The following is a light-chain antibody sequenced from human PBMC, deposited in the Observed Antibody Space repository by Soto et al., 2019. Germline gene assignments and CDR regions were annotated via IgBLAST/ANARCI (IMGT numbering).Light chain of an antibody. CDR3: QSYDSSLRGWV. CDR2: GNS. J-gene: IGLJ3*02. CDR1: SSNIGAGYD. Sequence: QSVLTQPPSVSGAPGQRVTISCTGSSSNIGAGYDVHWYQQLPGTAPKLLIYGNSNRPSGVPDRFSGSKSGPSASLAITGLQDEDEADYYCQSYDSSLRGWVFGGGTKVTVL. V-gene: IGLV1-40*01.